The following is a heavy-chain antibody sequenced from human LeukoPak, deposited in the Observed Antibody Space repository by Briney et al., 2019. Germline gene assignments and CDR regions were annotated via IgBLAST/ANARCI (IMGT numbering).Heavy chain of an antibody. CDR3: ARDRGYYDSSGYYEGSHYYGMDV. D-gene: IGHD3-22*01. J-gene: IGHJ6*02. CDR1: GGSISSYY. Sequence: SETLSLTCTVSGGSISSYYWSWIRQPPGKGLEWIGYIYYSGSTNYNPSLKSRVTISVDTSKNQFSLKLSSVTAADTAVYYCARDRGYYDSSGYYEGSHYYGMDVWGQGTTVTVSS. CDR2: IYYSGST. V-gene: IGHV4-59*01.